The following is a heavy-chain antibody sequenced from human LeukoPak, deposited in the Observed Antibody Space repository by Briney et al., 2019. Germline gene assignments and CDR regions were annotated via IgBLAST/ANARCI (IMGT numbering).Heavy chain of an antibody. CDR2: ISGSGGST. J-gene: IGHJ3*02. Sequence: GGSLRLSCAASGFTFSSYAMSWVRQAPGKGLEWVSAISGSGGSTYYADSVKGRFTISRDNSKNTLYLQMNSLRAEDTAVYYCAKDREVVPAAMGAFDIWGQGTMVTVSS. CDR1: GFTFSSYA. V-gene: IGHV3-23*01. CDR3: AKDREVVPAAMGAFDI. D-gene: IGHD2-2*01.